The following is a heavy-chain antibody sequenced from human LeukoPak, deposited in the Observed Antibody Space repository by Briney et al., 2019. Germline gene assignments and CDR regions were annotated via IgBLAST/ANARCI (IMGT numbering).Heavy chain of an antibody. D-gene: IGHD3-10*01. CDR1: GYTFTGYY. CDR2: INPNSGGT. CDR3: ARDSITMVRGVSGAPGGFDP. J-gene: IGHJ5*02. Sequence: ASVKVSCKASGYTFTGYYMHWVRRAPGQGLEWMGWINPNSGGTNYAQKFQGWVTMTRDTSISTAYMELSRLRSDDTAVYYCARDSITMVRGVSGAPGGFDPWGQGTLVTVSS. V-gene: IGHV1-2*04.